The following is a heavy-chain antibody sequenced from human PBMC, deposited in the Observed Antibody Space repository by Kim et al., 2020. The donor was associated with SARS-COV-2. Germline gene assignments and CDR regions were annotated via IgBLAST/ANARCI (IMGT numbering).Heavy chain of an antibody. CDR2: IYYSGST. D-gene: IGHD1-26*01. V-gene: IGHV4-59*08. CDR1: GGSISSYY. CDR3: ARHEAPGDSGSYSDDYWFDP. J-gene: IGHJ5*02. Sequence: SETLSLTCTVSGGSISSYYWSWIRQPPGKGLEWIGYIYYSGSTKYNPSLKSRVTITVDTSKNQFSLKLSSVTAADTAVYYCARHEAPGDSGSYSDDYWFDPWGQGTLVTVSS.